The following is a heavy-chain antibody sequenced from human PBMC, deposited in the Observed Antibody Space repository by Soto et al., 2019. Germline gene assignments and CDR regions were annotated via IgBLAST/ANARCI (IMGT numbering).Heavy chain of an antibody. Sequence: SETLSLTCAVSGGSISSGGYSWSWIRQPPGKGLEWIGYIYHSGSTYYNPSLKSRVTISVDRSKNQFSLKLSSVTAADTAVYYCARALVVAATYNAFDIWGQGTMVT. CDR3: ARALVVAATYNAFDI. CDR1: GGSISSGGYS. V-gene: IGHV4-30-2*01. CDR2: IYHSGST. D-gene: IGHD2-15*01. J-gene: IGHJ3*02.